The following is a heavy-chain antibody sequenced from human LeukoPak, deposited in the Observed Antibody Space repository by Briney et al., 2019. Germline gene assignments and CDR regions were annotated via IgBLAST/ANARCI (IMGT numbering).Heavy chain of an antibody. CDR2: INPGGGDT. D-gene: IGHD4-17*01. CDR1: GYTFNTYY. CDR3: ARNRGDPSYFDY. V-gene: IGHV1-46*02. Sequence: GAPVKVSCKASGYTFNTYYIHWVRQAPGQGLEWMGLINPGGGDTTYAQNLQGRVTMTRDTSTSTVYMELSNLISEDTAVYYCARNRGDPSYFDYWGQGTLVTVSS. J-gene: IGHJ4*02.